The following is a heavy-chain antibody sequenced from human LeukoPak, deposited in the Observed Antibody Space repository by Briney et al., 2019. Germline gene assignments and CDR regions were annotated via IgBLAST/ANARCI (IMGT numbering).Heavy chain of an antibody. D-gene: IGHD5-12*01. V-gene: IGHV4-39*07. Sequence: SETLSLTCTVSGGSISSSSYYWGWIRQPPGKGLEWIGSIYYSGSTNYNPSLKSRVTISVDTSKNQFSLKLSSVTAADTAVYYCARETVDIVAPRQGWFDPWGQGTLVTVFS. CDR2: IYYSGST. J-gene: IGHJ5*02. CDR1: GGSISSSSYY. CDR3: ARETVDIVAPRQGWFDP.